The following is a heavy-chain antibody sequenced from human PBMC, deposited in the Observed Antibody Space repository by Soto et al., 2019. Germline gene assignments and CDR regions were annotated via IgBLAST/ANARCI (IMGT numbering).Heavy chain of an antibody. V-gene: IGHV1-69*04. CDR1: GGTFSSYT. J-gene: IGHJ4*02. CDR2: IIPILGIA. CDR3: ARDLRSRGGSIDD. Sequence: AASVKVSCKASGGTFSSYTISWVRQAPGQGLEWMGRIIPILGIANYAQKFQGRVTITADKSTSTAYMELSSLRSEDTAVYYCARDLRSRGGSIDDWGQGTLVTVSS. D-gene: IGHD2-15*01.